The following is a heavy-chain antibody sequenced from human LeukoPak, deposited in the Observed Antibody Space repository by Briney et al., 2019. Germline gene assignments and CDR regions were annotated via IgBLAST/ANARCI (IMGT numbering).Heavy chain of an antibody. V-gene: IGHV4-39*07. D-gene: IGHD2-15*01. CDR3: ARSGCSGGSCYSQRGAFDI. Sequence: SETLSLTCTVSGGSINSSPYYWGWIRQPPGKGLEWIGNIYFSGSTYYNPSLKSRVTISIDTSKNQFSLKLSSVTAADTAVYYCARSGCSGGSCYSQRGAFDIWGQGTVATVSS. CDR1: GGSINSSPYY. J-gene: IGHJ3*02. CDR2: IYFSGST.